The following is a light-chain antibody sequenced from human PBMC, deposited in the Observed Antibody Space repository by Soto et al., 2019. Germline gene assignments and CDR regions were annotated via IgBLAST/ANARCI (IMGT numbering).Light chain of an antibody. CDR2: GNN. Sequence: QSVLTQPPSVSGAPGQRVTISCTGSSSNIGAGYDIHWYQQLPGTAPKLLIYGNNNRPSGVPDRFSGSKSGTSASLAITGLQAEDEADYYCNSYDSSLSNYVFGTGTKVTVL. V-gene: IGLV1-40*01. CDR1: SSNIGAGYD. J-gene: IGLJ1*01. CDR3: NSYDSSLSNYV.